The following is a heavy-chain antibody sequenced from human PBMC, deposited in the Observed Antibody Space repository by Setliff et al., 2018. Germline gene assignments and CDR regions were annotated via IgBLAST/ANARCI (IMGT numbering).Heavy chain of an antibody. Sequence: GASVKVSCKSSGYTFINYEINWVRQATGQGLEWMGGMNPNNGNTGYAQKFQGRVTMTKNTSISTAYMELSSLRSEDTAVYYCARTRGLDVWGQGTTVTVSS. J-gene: IGHJ6*02. V-gene: IGHV1-8*02. CDR3: ARTRGLDV. CDR1: GYTFINYE. CDR2: MNPNNGNT.